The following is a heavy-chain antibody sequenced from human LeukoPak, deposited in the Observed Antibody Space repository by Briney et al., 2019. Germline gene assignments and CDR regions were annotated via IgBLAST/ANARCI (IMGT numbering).Heavy chain of an antibody. CDR1: GFTFSRYS. Sequence: PGGSLRLSCAASGFTFSRYSMNWVRQAPGKGLEWVSSISSSSSYIYYADSVKGRFTISRDNAKNSLYLQMNSLRAEDTAVYYCARAVVVVATTWGASDRWDAFDIWGQGTMVTVSS. D-gene: IGHD2-15*01. V-gene: IGHV3-21*01. CDR2: ISSSSSYI. CDR3: ARAVVVVATTWGASDRWDAFDI. J-gene: IGHJ3*02.